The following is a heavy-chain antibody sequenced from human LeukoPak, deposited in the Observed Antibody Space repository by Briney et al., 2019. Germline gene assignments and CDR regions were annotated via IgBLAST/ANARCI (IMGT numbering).Heavy chain of an antibody. D-gene: IGHD6-19*01. J-gene: IGHJ3*02. CDR2: ISSSGDYI. Sequence: GGSLRLSCAASGFTFSLYSMNWVRQAPGKGLEWVSSISSSGDYIYYADSVKGRFTISRDNAKNSLYLQMNSLRAEDTAVYYCARAIAVVSPGAFDIWGQGTMVTVSS. CDR3: ARAIAVVSPGAFDI. CDR1: GFTFSLYS. V-gene: IGHV3-21*01.